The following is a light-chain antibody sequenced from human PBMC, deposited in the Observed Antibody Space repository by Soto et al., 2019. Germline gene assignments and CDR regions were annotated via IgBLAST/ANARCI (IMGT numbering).Light chain of an antibody. CDR2: GAS. CDR1: QRVSSSY. V-gene: IGKV3-20*01. Sequence: ESVLTHSPGTLSLSPGERATLSSRASQRVSSSYLAWYQQKPGQAPRLLIYGASTRATGIPDRFSGSGSGTDFTLTISRLEPEDFAVYFCQRYGSSPPFTFGQGTKVDIK. J-gene: IGKJ2*01. CDR3: QRYGSSPPFT.